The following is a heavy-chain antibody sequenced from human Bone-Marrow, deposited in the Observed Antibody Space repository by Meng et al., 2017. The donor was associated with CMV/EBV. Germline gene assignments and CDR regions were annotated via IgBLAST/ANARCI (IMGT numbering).Heavy chain of an antibody. D-gene: IGHD6-13*01. CDR3: AVREWDSSSWYGYYYGMDV. J-gene: IGHJ6*02. Sequence: GGSLRLSCAASGFTFSSYWMHWVRQAPGKGLVWVSRINSDGSSTSYADSVKGRFTISRDNAKNTLYLQMNSLRAEDTAVYYCAVREWDSSSWYGYYYGMDVWGQGTTVTVSS. V-gene: IGHV3-74*01. CDR1: GFTFSSYW. CDR2: INSDGSST.